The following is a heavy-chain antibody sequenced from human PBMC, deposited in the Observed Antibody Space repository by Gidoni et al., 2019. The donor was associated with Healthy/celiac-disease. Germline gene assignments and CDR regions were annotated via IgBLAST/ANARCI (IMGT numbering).Heavy chain of an antibody. D-gene: IGHD6-19*01. J-gene: IGHJ5*02. CDR1: GYTFTSYG. CDR2: ISAYNGNT. CDR3: ARVRQAVAVAGNWFDP. Sequence: QVQLVPSGAEGKKPGASVKVSCKASGYTFTSYGISWVRQAPGQGLEWMGWISAYNGNTNYAQKLQGRVTMTTDTSTSTAYMELRSLRSDDTAVYYCARVRQAVAVAGNWFDPWGQGTLVTVSS. V-gene: IGHV1-18*04.